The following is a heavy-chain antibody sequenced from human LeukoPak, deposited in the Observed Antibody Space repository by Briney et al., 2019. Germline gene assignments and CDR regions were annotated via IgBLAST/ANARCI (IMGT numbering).Heavy chain of an antibody. V-gene: IGHV4-34*01. J-gene: IGHJ4*02. CDR3: AKKYYYDSRPLDY. CDR2: INHSGST. D-gene: IGHD3-22*01. Sequence: SETLSLTCAVYGGSFSGYYWSWIRQPPGKGLEWIGEINHSGSTNYNPSLKSRVTISVDKSKNQFSLKLSSVTAADTAVYYCAKKYYYDSRPLDYWGQGTLVTVSS. CDR1: GGSFSGYY.